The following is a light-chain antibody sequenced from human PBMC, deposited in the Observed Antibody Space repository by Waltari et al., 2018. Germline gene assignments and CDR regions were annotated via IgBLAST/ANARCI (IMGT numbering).Light chain of an antibody. Sequence: RASQGVSSKYVAWYHWQPGQAPRLLIYDAYNRATGIPDRCSGSGSGTDFTLTISRLEPEDFAVYYCHQYGSSPLTFGGGTKVEIK. CDR3: HQYGSSPLT. CDR2: DAY. J-gene: IGKJ4*01. CDR1: QGVSSKY. V-gene: IGKV3-20*01.